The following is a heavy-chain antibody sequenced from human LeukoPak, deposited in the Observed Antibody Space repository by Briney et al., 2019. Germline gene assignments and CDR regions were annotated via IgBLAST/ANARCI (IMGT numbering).Heavy chain of an antibody. D-gene: IGHD2-21*02. CDR1: GFSFSSYT. Sequence: GGPLRLSCAASGFSFSSYTMNWVRQAPGKGLEWVSYISSSSSSMYYADSVKGRFTISRDNAKNSLYLQMNSLRGEDTVVYYCARGGDPFDYWGQGALVTVSS. CDR2: ISSSSSSM. CDR3: ARGGDPFDY. V-gene: IGHV3-48*01. J-gene: IGHJ4*02.